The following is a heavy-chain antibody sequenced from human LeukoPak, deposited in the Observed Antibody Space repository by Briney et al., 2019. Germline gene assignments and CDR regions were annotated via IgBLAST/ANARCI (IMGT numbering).Heavy chain of an antibody. CDR1: GFTFDDYA. V-gene: IGHV3-9*01. CDR3: AKGRDGYNSGYYYGMDV. D-gene: IGHD5-24*01. Sequence: PGGSLRLSCAASGFTFDDYAMHWVRHAPGKGLEWVSGISWNSGSIGYADSVKGRFTISRDNAKNSLYLQMNSLRAEDTALYYCAKGRDGYNSGYYYGMDVRGQGTTVTVSS. J-gene: IGHJ6*02. CDR2: ISWNSGSI.